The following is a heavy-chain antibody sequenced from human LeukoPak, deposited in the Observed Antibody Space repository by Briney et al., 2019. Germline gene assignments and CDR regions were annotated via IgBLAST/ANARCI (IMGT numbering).Heavy chain of an antibody. V-gene: IGHV1-69*13. D-gene: IGHD5-12*01. J-gene: IGHJ5*02. CDR1: GGTFSSYA. Sequence: SVKVSCKASGGTFSSYAISWVRQAPGQGLEWMGGIIPIFGTANYAQKFQGRVTITADESTSTAYMELSSLRSEDPAVYYCASSYSGYDYGPGVEYNWFDPWGQGTLVTVSS. CDR3: ASSYSGYDYGPGVEYNWFDP. CDR2: IIPIFGTA.